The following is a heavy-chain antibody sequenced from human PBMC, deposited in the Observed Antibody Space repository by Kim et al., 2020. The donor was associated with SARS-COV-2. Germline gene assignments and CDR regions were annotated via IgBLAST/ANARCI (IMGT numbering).Heavy chain of an antibody. D-gene: IGHD6-19*01. CDR1: GFTFGDYA. Sequence: GGSLRLSCTASGFTFGDYAMSWFRQAPGKGLEWVGFIRSKAYGGTTEYAASVKGRFTISRDDSKSIAYLQMNSLKTEDTAVYYCTIDQEASSGWYEWFYYWGQGTLVTVSS. J-gene: IGHJ4*02. CDR3: TIDQEASSGWYEWFYY. CDR2: IRSKAYGGTT. V-gene: IGHV3-49*03.